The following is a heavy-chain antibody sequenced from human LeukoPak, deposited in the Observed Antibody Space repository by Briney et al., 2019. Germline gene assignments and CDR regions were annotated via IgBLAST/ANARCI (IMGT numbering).Heavy chain of an antibody. J-gene: IGHJ4*02. CDR1: EFAFNSFA. D-gene: IGHD3-16*02. CDR2: IGISDGSS. V-gene: IGHV3-23*01. Sequence: SGGSLESSCAAPEFAFNSFALTWFGRVQGRGLDGASIIGISDGSSHYADFVKGRFTISRDNSKNTLHLQMNSLRAEDTAVYYCAKSLGVGGYTRYKGFDQWGQGTLVTVSS. CDR3: AKSLGVGGYTRYKGFDQ.